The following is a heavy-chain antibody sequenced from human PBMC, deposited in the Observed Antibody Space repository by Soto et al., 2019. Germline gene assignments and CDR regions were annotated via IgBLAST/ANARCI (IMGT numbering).Heavy chain of an antibody. CDR2: ISDDGSRT. Sequence: EVQLLESGGGLVQPGGSLRLSCAASGFTFNTFEMSCVRQAPGRGLEWVSFISDDGSRTYYADAVKGRFTISRDNSKYTLYLQMNSLTVEDTAVYACVKGGWLDFWGQGTLVTVSS. CDR1: GFTFNTFE. D-gene: IGHD3-16*01. V-gene: IGHV3-23*01. CDR3: VKGGWLDF. J-gene: IGHJ5*01.